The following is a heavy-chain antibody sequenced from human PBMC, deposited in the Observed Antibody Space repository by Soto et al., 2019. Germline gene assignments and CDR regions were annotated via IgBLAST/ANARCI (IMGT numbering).Heavy chain of an antibody. CDR1: GGSISSSSYY. J-gene: IGHJ4*02. CDR2: IYYSGST. V-gene: IGHV4-39*01. CDR3: ATLWFGEGNY. Sequence: PSETLSLTCTVSGGSISSSSYYWGWFRQPPGKGLEWIGSIYYSGSTYYNPSLKSRVTISVDTSKNQFSLKLSSVTAADTAVYYCATLWFGEGNYWGQGTLVTVSS. D-gene: IGHD3-10*01.